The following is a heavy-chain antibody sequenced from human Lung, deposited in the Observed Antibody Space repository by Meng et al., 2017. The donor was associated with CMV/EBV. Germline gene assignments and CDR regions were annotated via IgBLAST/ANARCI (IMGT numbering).Heavy chain of an antibody. J-gene: IGHJ5*01. D-gene: IGHD2-15*01. CDR1: GFNFKSYG. CDR3: AKSSNSVPRWFDS. V-gene: IGHV3-30*02. CDR2: IRYDGSNK. Sequence: GGSXRLXXAASGFNFKSYGMHWVRQAPGKGLEWVAFIRYDGSNKNYEESVKGRFTISRDNSKNTLYLQMNSLTVEDTALYYCAKSSNSVPRWFDSWGQGALVXVSS.